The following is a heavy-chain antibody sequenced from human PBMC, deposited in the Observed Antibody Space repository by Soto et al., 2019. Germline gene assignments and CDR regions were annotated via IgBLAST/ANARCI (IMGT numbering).Heavy chain of an antibody. J-gene: IGHJ6*02. CDR1: GGSISSYY. D-gene: IGHD3-10*01. V-gene: IGHV4-4*07. CDR3: AREGELGGSGSRYGDYYYFYGMDV. Sequence: SETLSLTCTASGGSISSYYWSWIRQPAGKGLEWIGRIYTSGSTNYNPSLKSRVTMSVDTSKNQFSLKLSSVTAADTAVYYCAREGELGGSGSRYGDYYYFYGMDVWGQGTTVTVSS. CDR2: IYTSGST.